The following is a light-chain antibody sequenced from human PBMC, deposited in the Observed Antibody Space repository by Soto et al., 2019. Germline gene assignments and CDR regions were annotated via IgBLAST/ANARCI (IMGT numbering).Light chain of an antibody. CDR3: AAWDDSLRAPV. CDR2: RDD. CDR1: SSNIGSNY. J-gene: IGLJ2*01. Sequence: QSVLTQPPSASATPGQRITISCFGSSSNIGSNYGYWYLQLPGTAPKLLISRDDERPSGVPDRFSGSKSGTSASLAISGVRSEDEADYFCAAWDDSLRAPVFGGGTKLTVL. V-gene: IGLV1-47*01.